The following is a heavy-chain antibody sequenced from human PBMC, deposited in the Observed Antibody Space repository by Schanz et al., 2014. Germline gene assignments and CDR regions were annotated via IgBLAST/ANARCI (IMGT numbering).Heavy chain of an antibody. CDR1: GYTFPSYG. CDR2: INPNSGGT. D-gene: IGHD6-6*01. Sequence: QVRLVQSGSEVKKPGASVKVSCKASGYTFPSYGISWVRQAPGQGLEWMGWINPNSGGTNYAQKFQGRVPMTRDTSISTAYMELSRLRSDDTAVYYCARAGQDFEYSSLSPIWYFDLWGRGTLVTVSS. J-gene: IGHJ2*01. CDR3: ARAGQDFEYSSLSPIWYFDL. V-gene: IGHV1-2*02.